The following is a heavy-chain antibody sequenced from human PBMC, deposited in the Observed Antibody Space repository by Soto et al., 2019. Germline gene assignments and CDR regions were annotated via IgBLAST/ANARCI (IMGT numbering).Heavy chain of an antibody. CDR3: DHQQAFGVFDPYDT. D-gene: IGHD3-16*01. CDR2: ISAGGGRA. J-gene: IGHJ3*02. V-gene: IGHV3-23*01. CDR1: GFTFSTYA. Sequence: EAQLLESGGGLVQPGGSLRLSCAASGFTFSTYAMSWVRQAPGKGLEWVSAISAGGGRAYYADSVKGRFTNSRDNSINTYYMQMNSLRTEDKEVYYLDHQQAFGVFDPYDTWGQRAMVTVS.